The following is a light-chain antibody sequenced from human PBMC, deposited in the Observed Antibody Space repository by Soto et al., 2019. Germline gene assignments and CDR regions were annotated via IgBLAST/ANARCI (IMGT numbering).Light chain of an antibody. CDR1: QYINTR. V-gene: IGKV3-11*01. Sequence: EIVLTQSPATLSSFPGDRVTLSCRASQYINTRLAWYQHRPGQAPRLLIYQTSIRAAGIPARVSASGSGTDVTLTISDVQPEDFALYYCHQRQSWPRTFGQGTKVDIK. CDR3: HQRQSWPRT. J-gene: IGKJ1*01. CDR2: QTS.